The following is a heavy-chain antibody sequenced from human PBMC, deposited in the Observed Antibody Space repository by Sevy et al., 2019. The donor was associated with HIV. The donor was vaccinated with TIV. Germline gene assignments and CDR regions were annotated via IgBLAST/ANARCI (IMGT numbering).Heavy chain of an antibody. CDR2: IYHSGST. CDR3: ARGGATMVRGVIIRKAWFDP. D-gene: IGHD3-10*01. V-gene: IGHV4-30-2*01. Sequence: SETLSLTCAVSGGSISSGGYSWSWIRQPPGKGLEWIGYIYHSGSTYYNPSLKSRVTISVDRSKNQFSLKLSSGTAADTAVYYCARGGATMVRGVIIRKAWFDPWGQGTLVTVSS. J-gene: IGHJ5*02. CDR1: GGSISSGGYS.